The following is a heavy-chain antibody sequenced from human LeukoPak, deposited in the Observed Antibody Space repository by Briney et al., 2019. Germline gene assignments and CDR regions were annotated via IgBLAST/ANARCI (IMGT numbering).Heavy chain of an antibody. V-gene: IGHV1-18*01. Sequence: WASVKVSCKASGYTFTSYGISWVRQAPGQGLEWMGWISAYNGNTNYAQKLQGRVTMTTDTSTSTAYVELRSLRSDDTAVYYCARDKRILGYCSSTSCYRRDAFDIWGQGTMVTVSS. CDR3: ARDKRILGYCSSTSCYRRDAFDI. CDR1: GYTFTSYG. J-gene: IGHJ3*02. D-gene: IGHD2-2*02. CDR2: ISAYNGNT.